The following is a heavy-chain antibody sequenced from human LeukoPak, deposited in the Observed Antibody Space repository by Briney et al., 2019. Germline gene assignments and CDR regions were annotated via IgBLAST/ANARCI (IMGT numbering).Heavy chain of an antibody. D-gene: IGHD2-2*01. Sequence: GGSLRLSCATSGFTFSSYAMNWVRQAPGKGLEWVSAISGSGGSTYYADSVKGRFTISRDNSKNTLYLQMNSLRAEDTAVYYCARENYYAQGGYWGQGTLVTVSS. CDR1: GFTFSSYA. V-gene: IGHV3-23*01. CDR2: ISGSGGST. CDR3: ARENYYAQGGY. J-gene: IGHJ4*02.